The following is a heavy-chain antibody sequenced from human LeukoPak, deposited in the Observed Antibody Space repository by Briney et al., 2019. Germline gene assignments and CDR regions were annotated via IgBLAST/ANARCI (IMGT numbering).Heavy chain of an antibody. D-gene: IGHD6-13*01. Sequence: SETLSLTCTVSGGSISSSSYHWGWIRQPPGKGLEWIGSIYYSGSTYYNPSLKSRVTISVDTSKNQFSLKLSSVTAADTAVYYCARHLADEIAAAGDYWGQGTLVTVAS. CDR2: IYYSGST. V-gene: IGHV4-39*01. CDR1: GGSISSSSYH. J-gene: IGHJ4*02. CDR3: ARHLADEIAAAGDY.